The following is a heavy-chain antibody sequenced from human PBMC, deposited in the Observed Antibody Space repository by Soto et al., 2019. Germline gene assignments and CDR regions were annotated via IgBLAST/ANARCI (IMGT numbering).Heavy chain of an antibody. D-gene: IGHD3-16*01. CDR1: GGSFSGYY. CDR2: INHSGST. J-gene: IGHJ6*02. CDR3: ARGTYVSSPGGYYYHEGMDV. Sequence: QVQLQQWGAGLLKPSETLSLTCAVYGGSFSGYYWSWIRQPPGKGLEWIGEINHSGSTNYNPSLKSRVTISVDTSKNQFSLKLSSVTAAETAVYYCARGTYVSSPGGYYYHEGMDVWGQGTTVTVSS. V-gene: IGHV4-34*01.